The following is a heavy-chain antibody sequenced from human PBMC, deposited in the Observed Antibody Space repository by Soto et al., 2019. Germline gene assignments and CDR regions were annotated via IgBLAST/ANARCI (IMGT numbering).Heavy chain of an antibody. V-gene: IGHV3-30-3*01. CDR2: VSFDGSNK. Sequence: QVQQVESGGGVVQPGRSLRLSCAASGFTFSTHAMHWVRQAPGKGLECVAIVSFDGSNKYYADSVKGRFTISRDNSKNTLYLQMSGLTPEDTAFYYCARDQTGITTAGGGRIDRWGQGTLVTVSS. J-gene: IGHJ5*02. CDR3: ARDQTGITTAGGGRIDR. D-gene: IGHD6-13*01. CDR1: GFTFSTHA.